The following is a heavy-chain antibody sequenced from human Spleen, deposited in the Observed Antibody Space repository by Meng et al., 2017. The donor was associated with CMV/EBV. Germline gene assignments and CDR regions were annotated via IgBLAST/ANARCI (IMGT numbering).Heavy chain of an antibody. CDR1: GFTFSDYY. Sequence: GESLKISCAASGFTFSDYYMSWIRQAPGKGLEWVSYISSSGSTIYYADSVKGRFTISRDNAKNSLYLQMNSLRAADTAVYYCARGTMVSDFDYWGQGTLVTVSS. D-gene: IGHD3-10*01. CDR2: ISSSGSTI. CDR3: ARGTMVSDFDY. V-gene: IGHV3-11*01. J-gene: IGHJ4*02.